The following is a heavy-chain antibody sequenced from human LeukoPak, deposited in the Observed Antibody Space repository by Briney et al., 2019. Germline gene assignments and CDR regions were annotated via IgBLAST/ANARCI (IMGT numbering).Heavy chain of an antibody. J-gene: IGHJ4*02. CDR3: ARFRYSSSWYSFDY. CDR2: IYHSGST. D-gene: IGHD6-13*01. Sequence: SETLSLTCTVSGGSISSGGYSWSWIRQPPGKGLEWIGYIYHSGSTYYNPSLKSRVTISVDRSKNQFSLKLSSVTAAGTAVYYCARFRYSSSWYSFDYWGQGTLVTVSS. CDR1: GGSISSGGYS. V-gene: IGHV4-30-2*01.